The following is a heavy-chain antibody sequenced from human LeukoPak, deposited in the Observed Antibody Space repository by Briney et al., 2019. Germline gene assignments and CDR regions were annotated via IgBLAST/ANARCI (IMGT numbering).Heavy chain of an antibody. CDR2: ISPNSGGT. J-gene: IGHJ4*02. D-gene: IGHD3-22*01. Sequence: ASVKASCKASGYTFTGYYMHWVRQAPGQGLEWMGRISPNSGGTNYAQKFQGRVTMTRDTSISTAYMELSRLRSDDTAVYYCARDNDSSGYYNPIDYWGQGTLVTVSS. V-gene: IGHV1-2*06. CDR3: ARDNDSSGYYNPIDY. CDR1: GYTFTGYY.